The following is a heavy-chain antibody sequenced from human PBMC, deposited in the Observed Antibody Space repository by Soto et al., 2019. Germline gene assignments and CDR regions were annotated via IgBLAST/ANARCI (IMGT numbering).Heavy chain of an antibody. CDR1: GYTFTRYT. CDR3: ARGIATGQLDP. J-gene: IGHJ5*02. Sequence: QVQLVQSGAEVKKPGASVKISCKASGYTFTRYTMNWVRQAPGQRLEWMGWINPDNGNTKSSQKFQDRVIITRDPSASTASMVLSSLRSQDTAVYYCARGIATGQLDPWGQGTLVTVSS. CDR2: INPDNGNT. D-gene: IGHD2-15*01. V-gene: IGHV1-3*01.